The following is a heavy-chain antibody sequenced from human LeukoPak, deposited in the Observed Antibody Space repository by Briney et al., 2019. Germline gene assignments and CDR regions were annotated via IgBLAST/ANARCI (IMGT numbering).Heavy chain of an antibody. CDR2: IYHSGST. J-gene: IGHJ3*02. D-gene: IGHD6-19*01. Sequence: SQTLSLTCAVSGGSISSGGYSWSWIRQPPGKGLEWIGYIYHSGSTYYNPSLKSRVTISVDRSKNQFSLKLSSVTAADTAVYYCARETRAVAGSNDAFDIWGQGTMVTISS. CDR1: GGSISSGGYS. V-gene: IGHV4-30-2*01. CDR3: ARETRAVAGSNDAFDI.